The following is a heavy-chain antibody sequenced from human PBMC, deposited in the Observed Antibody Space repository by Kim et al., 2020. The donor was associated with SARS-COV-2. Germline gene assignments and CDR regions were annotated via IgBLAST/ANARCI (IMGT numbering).Heavy chain of an antibody. J-gene: IGHJ4*02. CDR3: ARVRGSFWGNSSGWLDY. D-gene: IGHD6-19*01. V-gene: IGHV4-34*01. CDR2: INHSGST. CDR1: GGSFSGYY. Sequence: SETLSLTCAVYGGSFSGYYWSWIRQPPGKGLEWIGEINHSGSTNYNPSLKSRVTISVDTSKNQFSLKLSSVTAADTAVYYCARVRGSFWGNSSGWLDYWGQGTLVTVSS.